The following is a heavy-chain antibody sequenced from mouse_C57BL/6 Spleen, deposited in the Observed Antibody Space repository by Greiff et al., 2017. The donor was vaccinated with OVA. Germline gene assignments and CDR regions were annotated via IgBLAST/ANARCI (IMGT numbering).Heavy chain of an antibody. CDR1: GFNIKDYY. CDR2: IDPEDGDS. CDR3: STAFITSVVATDAY. J-gene: IGHJ3*01. V-gene: IGHV14-1*01. D-gene: IGHD1-1*01. Sequence: VQLQQSGAELVRPGASVKLSCTASGFNIKDYYMHWVKQRPEQGLEWIGRIDPEDGDSEYAPKFQGKATMTADTSSNTAYLQLSSLTSEDTAVYYCSTAFITSVVATDAYWGQGTLVTVSA.